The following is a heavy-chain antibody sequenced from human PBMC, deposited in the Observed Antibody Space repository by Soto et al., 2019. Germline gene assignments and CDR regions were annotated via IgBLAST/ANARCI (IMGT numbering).Heavy chain of an antibody. CDR1: GGTFRSYA. CDR3: ARGGYSSTWSNLLDRSGLDV. CDR2: IVPLFRTT. V-gene: IGHV1-69*06. J-gene: IGHJ6*02. Sequence: QVQLVQSGAEAKKPGSSVKVSCKTSGGTFRSYAISWVRQAPGQGLEWMGGIVPLFRTTNYAQKFQGRVTSTADTSTYTVDMELSGLRSGDTAVYYCARGGYSSTWSNLLDRSGLDVWGQGTTVTVSS. D-gene: IGHD6-13*01.